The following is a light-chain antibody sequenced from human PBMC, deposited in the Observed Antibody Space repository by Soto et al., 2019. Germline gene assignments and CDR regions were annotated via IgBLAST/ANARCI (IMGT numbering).Light chain of an antibody. Sequence: EIVLTQSPGTLSLSPGERATLYFRASQTVGGSHLAWYQQKPGQAPKLLIFGASNRASAIPDRFSGSGSGTDFTLTITRLETEDFAVYYCQQYGSSQITFGQGTRLEIK. CDR1: QTVGGSH. V-gene: IGKV3-20*01. J-gene: IGKJ5*01. CDR2: GAS. CDR3: QQYGSSQIT.